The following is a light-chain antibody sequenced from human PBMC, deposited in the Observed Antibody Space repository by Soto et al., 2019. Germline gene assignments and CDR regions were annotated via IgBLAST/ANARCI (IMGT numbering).Light chain of an antibody. CDR2: GDS. V-gene: IGLV1-40*01. CDR3: QSYDSSLSGSSV. CDR1: SSNIGADYD. J-gene: IGLJ1*01. Sequence: QSVLTQPPSVSGAPGQRVTISCTGSSSNIGADYDVHWYQQLPGTAPKVLIYGDSNRPSGVPDRFSASKSGTSASLAISGLQSEDEADYYCQSYDSSLSGSSVFGTGTKLTVL.